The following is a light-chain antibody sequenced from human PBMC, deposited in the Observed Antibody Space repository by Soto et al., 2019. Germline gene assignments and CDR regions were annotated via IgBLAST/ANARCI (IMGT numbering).Light chain of an antibody. J-gene: IGKJ4*01. CDR1: QGISNY. V-gene: IGKV1-27*01. CDR3: QHYNNWPRT. Sequence: DIQMTQSPSSLSASVGDRVTITCRASQGISNYLAWYQQKPGKVPKLLIYAASTLQSGVPSRFSGSGSGTEFTLTISNLQSADFAVYFCQHYNNWPRTFGGGTKVDI. CDR2: AAS.